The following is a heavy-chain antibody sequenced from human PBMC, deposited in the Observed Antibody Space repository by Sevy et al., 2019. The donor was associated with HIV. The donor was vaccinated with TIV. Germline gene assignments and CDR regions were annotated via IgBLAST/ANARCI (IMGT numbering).Heavy chain of an antibody. J-gene: IGHJ4*02. D-gene: IGHD5-18*01. V-gene: IGHV3-66*01. CDR3: ARGKSGYGYGLDY. CDR1: GFHVSSNY. CDR2: IYSDGST. Sequence: GGSLRRSCAASGFHVSSNYMSWVRQAPGKGLEWVSVIYSDGSTYHADSVKGRFTISRDNSKNTLYLQMNSRRVEDTAVYYCARGKSGYGYGLDYWGQGTLVTVSS.